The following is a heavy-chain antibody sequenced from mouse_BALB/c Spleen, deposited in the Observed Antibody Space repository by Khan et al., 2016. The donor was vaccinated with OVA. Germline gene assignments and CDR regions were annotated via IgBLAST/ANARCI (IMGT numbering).Heavy chain of an antibody. J-gene: IGHJ3*01. Sequence: QVQLQQSGPELVRPEASVKMSCKASGYTFTSFWIHWVKQRPGQGLEWIGMIDPSKSETRLNQKFKDKATLNVDKSSNTAYMQLSRLTSEDAAVYYCARGGDGSPFAYWGQGTLVTVSA. CDR1: GYTFTSFW. D-gene: IGHD1-1*01. CDR3: ARGGDGSPFAY. CDR2: IDPSKSET. V-gene: IGHV1S127*01.